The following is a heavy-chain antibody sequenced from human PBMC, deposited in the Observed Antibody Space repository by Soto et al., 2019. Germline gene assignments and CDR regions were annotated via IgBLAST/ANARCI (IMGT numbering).Heavy chain of an antibody. D-gene: IGHD6-6*01. V-gene: IGHV1-2*04. Sequence: GASVKVSCRASGYTFTGYYMHWVRQAPGQGLEWMGWINPNSGGTNYAQKFQGWVTMTRDTSISTAYMELSRLRSDDTAVYYCAREGVIAARGNYFDYWGQGTLVTVSS. CDR2: INPNSGGT. CDR3: AREGVIAARGNYFDY. CDR1: GYTFTGYY. J-gene: IGHJ4*02.